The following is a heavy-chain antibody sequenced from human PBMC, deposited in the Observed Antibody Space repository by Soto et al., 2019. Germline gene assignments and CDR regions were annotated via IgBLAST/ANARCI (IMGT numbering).Heavy chain of an antibody. Sequence: GGSLSLSCAASGFTFSDYYMNWIRQAPGKGLEWVSYISSSGTTIYYADSVRGRFTISRDNAKNSLYLQMNSLKAEDTAVYYCARDCSNGLCPFDYWGQGTLVTVSS. CDR3: ARDCSNGLCPFDY. CDR2: ISSSGTTI. CDR1: GFTFSDYY. D-gene: IGHD2-8*01. J-gene: IGHJ4*02. V-gene: IGHV3-11*01.